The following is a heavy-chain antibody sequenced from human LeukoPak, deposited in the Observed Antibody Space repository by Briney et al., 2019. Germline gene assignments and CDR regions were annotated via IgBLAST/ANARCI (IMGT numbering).Heavy chain of an antibody. J-gene: IGHJ1*01. CDR3: AKDGGRDSSGYYKTNAAAEYFQH. Sequence: GGSLRLSCAASGFTVSSNYMSWVRQAPGKGLEWVSVIYSGGSTYYADSVKGRFTISRDNSKNTLYLQMNSLRAEDTAVYYCAKDGGRDSSGYYKTNAAAEYFQHWGQGTLVTVSS. CDR1: GFTVSSNY. CDR2: IYSGGST. V-gene: IGHV3-53*01. D-gene: IGHD3-22*01.